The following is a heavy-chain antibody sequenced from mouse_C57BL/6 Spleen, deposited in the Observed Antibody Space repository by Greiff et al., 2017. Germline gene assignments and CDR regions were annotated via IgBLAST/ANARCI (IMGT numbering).Heavy chain of an antibody. V-gene: IGHV1-54*01. D-gene: IGHD2-4*01. Sequence: VKLMESGAELVRPGTSVKVSCKASGYAFTNYLIEWVKQRPGQGLEWIGVINPGSGGTNYNEKFKGKATLTADKSSSTAYMQLSSLTSEDSAVYFCAREGITTAYYYAMDYWGQGTSVTVSS. CDR1: GYAFTNYL. J-gene: IGHJ4*01. CDR2: INPGSGGT. CDR3: AREGITTAYYYAMDY.